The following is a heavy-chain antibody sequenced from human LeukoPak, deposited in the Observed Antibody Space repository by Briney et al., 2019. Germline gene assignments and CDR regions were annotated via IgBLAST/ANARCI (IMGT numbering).Heavy chain of an antibody. V-gene: IGHV3-23*01. CDR2: ISGSGGST. CDR1: GFTFSSYA. Sequence: GGSLRLSCAASGFTFSSYAMSWVRQAPGKGLEWVSAISGSGGSTYYADSVKGRFTISRDNSKNTLYLQMNSLRAEDTAVYYCAKVLWGEYYDSSGYFDWGQGTLVTVSS. J-gene: IGHJ4*02. CDR3: AKVLWGEYYDSSGYFD. D-gene: IGHD3-22*01.